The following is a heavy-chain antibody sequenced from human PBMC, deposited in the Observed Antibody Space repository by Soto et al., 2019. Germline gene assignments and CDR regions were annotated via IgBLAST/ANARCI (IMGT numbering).Heavy chain of an antibody. CDR2: IYYSGST. Sequence: QVQLQESGPGLVKPSETLSLTCTVSGGSISSYYWSWIWQPPGKGLEWIGYIYYSGSTNYNPSLKSRVTISVDTSKTQFSLKLSSVTAADTAVYYCARGRGYGSGSYDYWGQGTLVTVSS. CDR1: GGSISSYY. D-gene: IGHD3-10*01. V-gene: IGHV4-59*01. CDR3: ARGRGYGSGSYDY. J-gene: IGHJ4*02.